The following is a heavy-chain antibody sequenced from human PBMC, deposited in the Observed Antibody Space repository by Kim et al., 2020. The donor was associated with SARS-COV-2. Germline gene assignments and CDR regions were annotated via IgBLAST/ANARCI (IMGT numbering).Heavy chain of an antibody. Sequence: ASVKVSCKASGYTFTSYAMHWVRQAPGQRLEWMGWINAGNGNTKYSQKFQGRVTITRDTSASTAYMELSSLRSEDTAVYYCARAYSSGWYPYDYWGQGTLVTVSS. V-gene: IGHV1-3*01. D-gene: IGHD6-19*01. CDR2: INAGNGNT. CDR1: GYTFTSYA. J-gene: IGHJ4*02. CDR3: ARAYSSGWYPYDY.